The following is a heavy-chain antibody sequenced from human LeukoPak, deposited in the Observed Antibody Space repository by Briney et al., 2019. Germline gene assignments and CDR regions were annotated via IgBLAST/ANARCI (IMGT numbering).Heavy chain of an antibody. CDR2: ISLTGET. J-gene: IGHJ4*02. D-gene: IGHD1-26*01. CDR3: SRESGAFCPSGY. CDR1: GGSIRSTNW. V-gene: IGHV4-4*02. Sequence: PSETLSLTCGVSGGSIRSTNWWSWVRQPPGQGLEWIGEISLTGETNYNPSLNGRVTMSLDGSRNQLSLTLTSVTAADTAIYYCSRESGAFCPSGYWGQGTLAIVPP.